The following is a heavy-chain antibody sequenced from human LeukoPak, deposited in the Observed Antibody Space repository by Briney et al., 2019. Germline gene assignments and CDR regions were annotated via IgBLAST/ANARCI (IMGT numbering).Heavy chain of an antibody. V-gene: IGHV3-21*01. D-gene: IGHD6-19*01. CDR1: GFTFSSYS. CDR2: ISSSGSNI. CDR3: ARGYSSGPDY. Sequence: PGGPLRLSCAASGFTFSSYSVNWVRQAPGKGLEWVSSISSSGSNIHYADSVKGRFTISRGNAENSLYLQMTSLRAEDTAMYYCARGYSSGPDYWGQGTLVTVSS. J-gene: IGHJ4*02.